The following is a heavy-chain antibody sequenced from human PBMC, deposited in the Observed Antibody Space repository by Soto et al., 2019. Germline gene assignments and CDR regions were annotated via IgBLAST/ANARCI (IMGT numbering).Heavy chain of an antibody. CDR2: IRSKAYSYAT. J-gene: IGHJ4*02. Sequence: EVHLVESGGGLVQPGGSLKLSCATSGFTFSGSDIHWVRQASGKGLEWVGRIRSKAYSYATVYAASVKGRFTISRDASKNMAYLQTNSLRTEDTAGYYCSRQHLGIPWASAIDYWGQGSLVSVSS. V-gene: IGHV3-73*02. CDR1: GFTFSGSD. CDR3: SRQHLGIPWASAIDY. D-gene: IGHD3-16*02.